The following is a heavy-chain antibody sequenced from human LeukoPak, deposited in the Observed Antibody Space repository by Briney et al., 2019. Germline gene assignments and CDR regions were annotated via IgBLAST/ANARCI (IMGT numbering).Heavy chain of an antibody. CDR3: ATRQLITAEYFHH. J-gene: IGHJ1*01. Sequence: PGGSLRLSCVGSGFTFSSYAMNWVRQAPGKGLEWVSGIGGSGGIRHYADSVKGRFSISRDNSRNTVFLQMSGLRAEDTAVYYCATRQLITAEYFHHWGQGTLVTVSS. CDR1: GFTFSSYA. V-gene: IGHV3-23*01. CDR2: IGGSGGIR. D-gene: IGHD3-16*01.